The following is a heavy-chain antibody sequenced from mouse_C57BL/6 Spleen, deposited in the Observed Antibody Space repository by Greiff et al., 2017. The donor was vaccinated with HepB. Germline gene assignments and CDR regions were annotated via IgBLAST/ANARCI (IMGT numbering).Heavy chain of an antibody. J-gene: IGHJ4*01. D-gene: IGHD2-3*01. Sequence: EVKLVESGEGLVKPGGSLKLSCAASGFTFSSYAMSWVRQTPEKRLEWVAYISSGGDYIDYADTVKGRFTISRDNARNTLYLQMSRLKSEDTAMYYCTRSYDGYYVYYAMDYWGQGTSVTVSS. CDR2: ISSGGDYI. V-gene: IGHV5-9-1*02. CDR1: GFTFSSYA. CDR3: TRSYDGYYVYYAMDY.